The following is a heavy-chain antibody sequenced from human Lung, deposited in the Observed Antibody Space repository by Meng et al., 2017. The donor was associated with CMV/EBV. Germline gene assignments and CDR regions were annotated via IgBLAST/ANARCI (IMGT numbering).Heavy chain of an antibody. CDR2: ISAYNGNT. V-gene: IGHV1-18*01. CDR1: GYTFTSYG. J-gene: IGHJ4*02. CDR3: ASPSDIVVVPAAPFDY. D-gene: IGHD2-2*01. Sequence: ASVKVSXKASGYTFTSYGISWVRQAPGQGLEWMGWISAYNGNTNYAQKLQGRVIMTSDTSTSTAYMELRSLRSDDTAVYYCASPSDIVVVPAAPFDYWGPGXLVXV.